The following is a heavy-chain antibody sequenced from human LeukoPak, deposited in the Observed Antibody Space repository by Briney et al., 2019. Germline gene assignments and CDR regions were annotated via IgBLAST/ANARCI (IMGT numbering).Heavy chain of an antibody. D-gene: IGHD2-15*01. Sequence: PGGSLRLSCAASGFTFSSYEMNWVRQAPGKGLEWVSYISSSGSTIYYADSVKGRFTISRDNAKNSLYLQMNSLRAEDTAVYYCARVRCSGGSCLDAFDYWGQGTLVTVSS. V-gene: IGHV3-48*03. CDR1: GFTFSSYE. CDR2: ISSSGSTI. J-gene: IGHJ4*02. CDR3: ARVRCSGGSCLDAFDY.